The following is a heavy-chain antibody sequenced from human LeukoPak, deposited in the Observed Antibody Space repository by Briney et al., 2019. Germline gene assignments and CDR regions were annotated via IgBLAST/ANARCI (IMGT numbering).Heavy chain of an antibody. V-gene: IGHV3-30*19. D-gene: IGHD3-22*01. J-gene: IGHJ4*02. Sequence: GGSLRLSCAASGFTFSSYGMHWVRQAPGKGLEWVAVIWYDGSNKYYADSVKGRFTISRDNSKNTLYLQMNSLRAEDTAVYYCARDPSYDSSGYEIDYWGQGTLVTVSS. CDR3: ARDPSYDSSGYEIDY. CDR1: GFTFSSYG. CDR2: IWYDGSNK.